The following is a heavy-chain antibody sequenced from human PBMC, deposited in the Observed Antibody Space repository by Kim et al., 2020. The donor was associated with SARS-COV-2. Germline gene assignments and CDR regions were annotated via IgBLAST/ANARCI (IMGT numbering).Heavy chain of an antibody. CDR2: TYYRSKWHS. Sequence: SQTLSLTCAISGDSVSSNSAAWNWNRQSPSRGLEWLGRTYYRSKWHSDYALSVKSRININPDTSKNQFSLQLNSVTPEDTAIYFCARIVGGSPDYWGQGSLVTVSS. V-gene: IGHV6-1*01. CDR3: ARIVGGSPDY. D-gene: IGHD1-26*01. J-gene: IGHJ4*02. CDR1: GDSVSSNSAA.